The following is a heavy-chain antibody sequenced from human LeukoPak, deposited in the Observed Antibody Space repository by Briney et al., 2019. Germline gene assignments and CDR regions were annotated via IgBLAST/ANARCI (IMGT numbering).Heavy chain of an antibody. CDR3: ARGRGFSGYYYY. V-gene: IGHV4-34*01. J-gene: IGHJ4*02. CDR1: GGSFSGYY. D-gene: IGHD3-22*01. CDR2: INHSGST. Sequence: SETLSLTCVVYGGSFSGYYWSWIRQPPGKGLEWIGEINHSGSTNYNPSLKSRVTISVDTSKNQFSLKLSSVTAADTAVHYCARGRGFSGYYYYWGQGTLVTVSS.